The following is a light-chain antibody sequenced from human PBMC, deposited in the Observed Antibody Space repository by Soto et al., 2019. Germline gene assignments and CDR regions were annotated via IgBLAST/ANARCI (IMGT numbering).Light chain of an antibody. CDR3: VLYMGSGIAV. CDR1: SGSVSTSYY. CDR2: STN. Sequence: QAVVTQEPSFSVSPGGTVTLTWGLSSGSVSTSYYPSWYQQTPGPAPRTLIYSTNTRSSGVPDRVSGSILGNKAALTITGAQADDEADYYCVLYMGSGIAVFGGGTQLTVL. J-gene: IGLJ7*01. V-gene: IGLV8-61*01.